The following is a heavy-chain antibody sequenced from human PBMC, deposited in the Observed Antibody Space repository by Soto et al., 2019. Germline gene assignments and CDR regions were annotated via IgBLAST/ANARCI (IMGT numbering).Heavy chain of an antibody. CDR3: ARGVTAARRPGFYFFYMDV. D-gene: IGHD6-6*01. Sequence: QVQLQESGPGLVRPSETLSLTCDVSGGTMSGFCWSWIRQSPGKGLEWIGHVYYSGATDYNPSLKSPVTISEDTSRRPFSLKLNSVSAADTAVYYCARGVTAARRPGFYFFYMDVWGKGTTVTV. CDR1: GGTMSGFC. J-gene: IGHJ6*03. CDR2: VYYSGAT. V-gene: IGHV4-59*01.